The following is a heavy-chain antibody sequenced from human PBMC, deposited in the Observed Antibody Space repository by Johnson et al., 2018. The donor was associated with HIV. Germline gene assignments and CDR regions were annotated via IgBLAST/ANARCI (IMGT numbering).Heavy chain of an antibody. J-gene: IGHJ3*01. CDR1: GFTFSSYW. V-gene: IGHV3-7*05. D-gene: IGHD1-26*01. Sequence: VQLVESGGGLVQPGGSLRLSCVASGFTFSSYWMSWVRQAPGKGLEWVSNIKQDGSEKFYVDSVKGRFTISRDNAKNSLYLQMNSLRDEDTAVYYCVTADRGSAWGQGTTVTVSS. CDR2: IKQDGSEK. CDR3: VTADRGSA.